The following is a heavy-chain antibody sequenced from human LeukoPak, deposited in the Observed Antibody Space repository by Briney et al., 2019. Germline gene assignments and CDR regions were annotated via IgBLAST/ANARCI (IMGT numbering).Heavy chain of an antibody. D-gene: IGHD3-10*02. CDR3: AREDVALADAVRYYYYGMDV. CDR2: INPSGGST. V-gene: IGHV1-46*01. Sequence: GASVKVSCKASGYNFISYYMHWVRQAPGQGLEWMGIINPSGGSTSYAQKFQDRVTMTRDTSTSTVYMELSSMKSEDTAVHYSAREDVALADAVRYYYYGMDVWGQGTMVTVSS. J-gene: IGHJ6*02. CDR1: GYNFISYY.